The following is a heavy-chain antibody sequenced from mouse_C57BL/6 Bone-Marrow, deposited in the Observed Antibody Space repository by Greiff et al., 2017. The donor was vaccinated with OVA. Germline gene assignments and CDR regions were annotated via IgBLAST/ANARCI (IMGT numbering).Heavy chain of an antibody. V-gene: IGHV1-4*01. CDR1: GYTFTSYT. CDR2: SNPSSGYT. D-gene: IGHD4-1*01. Sequence: VQLQQSGAELARPGTSVKMSCKASGYTFTSYTMHWVKQRPGQGLEWIGYSNPSSGYTKYNQKFKDKATLTADKSSSTAYMQLSSLTSEDSAVYYCARRSWAYWYFDVWGTGTTVTVSS. J-gene: IGHJ1*03. CDR3: ARRSWAYWYFDV.